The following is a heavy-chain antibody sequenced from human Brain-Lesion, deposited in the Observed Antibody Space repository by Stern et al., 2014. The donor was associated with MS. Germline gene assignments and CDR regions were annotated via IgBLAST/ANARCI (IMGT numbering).Heavy chain of an antibody. D-gene: IGHD3-3*01. CDR1: GYIFTGYY. J-gene: IGHJ6*02. CDR2: INPTTGGT. V-gene: IGHV1-2*02. CDR3: ARDQRGITIFGVVTDYYYLGMDV. Sequence: QVQLVQSGAEVKKPGASVKVSCKTSGYIFTGYYIHWVRQAPGQGLEWMAWINPTTGGTKYAQKFQGRVTMSRTTSISKAYVELSSLTSDDTAVYYCARDQRGITIFGVVTDYYYLGMDVWGQGTTVTVSS.